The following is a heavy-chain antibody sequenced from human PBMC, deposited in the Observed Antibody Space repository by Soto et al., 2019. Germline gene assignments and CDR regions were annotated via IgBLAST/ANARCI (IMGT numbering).Heavy chain of an antibody. CDR2: IYHSGST. D-gene: IGHD2-21*02. CDR1: GGSISSGGYS. J-gene: IGHJ4*02. Sequence: QLQLQESGSGLVKPSQTLSLTCAVSGGSISSGGYSWSWIRQPPGQGLEWIGYIYHSGSTDYNPSLKSRVTISVDRSKNQFYMKLSSVTAADTAVYYCARDGGNSNYFACWGQGTLVTVSS. CDR3: ARDGGNSNYFAC. V-gene: IGHV4-30-2*01.